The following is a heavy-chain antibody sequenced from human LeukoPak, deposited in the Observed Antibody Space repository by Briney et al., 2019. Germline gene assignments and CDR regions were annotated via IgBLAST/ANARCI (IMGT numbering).Heavy chain of an antibody. Sequence: SETLSLTCTVSGGSISSYYWSWIRQPAGKGLEWIGRIYTSGSTNYNPSLKSRVTMSVDTSKNQFSLKLSSVTAADTAVYYCARGASKNRLDYYMDVWGKGTTVTVSS. CDR3: ARGASKNRLDYYMDV. J-gene: IGHJ6*03. D-gene: IGHD1-14*01. CDR2: IYTSGST. CDR1: GGSISSYY. V-gene: IGHV4-4*07.